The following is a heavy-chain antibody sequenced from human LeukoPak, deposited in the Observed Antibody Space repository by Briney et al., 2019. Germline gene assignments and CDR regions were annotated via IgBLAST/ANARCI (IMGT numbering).Heavy chain of an antibody. CDR2: IYHSGST. V-gene: IGHV4-4*02. D-gene: IGHD1-1*01. CDR3: ARDRTVNKRVLFDP. Sequence: PSETLSLTCAVSGGSISSSNWWSWVRQPPGKGLEWIGEIYHSGSTNYSPSLKSRVTISVDKSKNQFSLKLSSVTAADTAVYYCARDRTVNKRVLFDPWGQGTLVTVSS. J-gene: IGHJ5*02. CDR1: GGSISSSNW.